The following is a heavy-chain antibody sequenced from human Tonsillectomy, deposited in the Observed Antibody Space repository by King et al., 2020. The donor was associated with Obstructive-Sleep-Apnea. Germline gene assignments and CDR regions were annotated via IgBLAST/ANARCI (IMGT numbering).Heavy chain of an antibody. CDR3: AKVGPEYWLRSVSTIDH. CDR1: GFTFSSYG. CDR2: ILYDGNNK. Sequence: VQLVESGGGVVQPGGSLRLSCTASGFTFSSYGVHWVRQAPGKGLEWVAFILYDGNNKFYTDSVKGRFTISRDNSKNTLYLQMNSLRPEDTAVYYCAKVGPEYWLRSVSTIDHWGQGTLVTVSS. V-gene: IGHV3-30*02. J-gene: IGHJ4*02. D-gene: IGHD5-12*01.